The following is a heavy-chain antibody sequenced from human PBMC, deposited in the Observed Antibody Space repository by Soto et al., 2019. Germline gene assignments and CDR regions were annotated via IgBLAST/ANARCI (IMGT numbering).Heavy chain of an antibody. CDR2: IKSKTDGGTT. Sequence: EVQLVESGGGLVKPGGSLRLSCAASGFTFSNAWMNWVRQAPGKGLEWVGRIKSKTDGGTTDYAAPVKGRFTISRDDSKNTLYLKMNSLKTEDTAVYYCTRDRFGDSYGCDYWGQGTLVTVSS. J-gene: IGHJ4*02. V-gene: IGHV3-15*07. D-gene: IGHD5-18*01. CDR1: GFTFSNAW. CDR3: TRDRFGDSYGCDY.